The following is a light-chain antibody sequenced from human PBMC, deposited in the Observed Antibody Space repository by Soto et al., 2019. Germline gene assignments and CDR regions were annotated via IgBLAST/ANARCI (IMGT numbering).Light chain of an antibody. CDR2: AAS. Sequence: EIQVTQSPTSLSASVGERITISCRASRSIGNNLNWYQQRPGQAPQLLIYAASSLPSGVPSRFRGSSSGTDFTLTINGLQPEDFATYYCQQSVSPHNAFGQGTRL. J-gene: IGKJ5*01. CDR1: RSIGNN. V-gene: IGKV1-39*01. CDR3: QQSVSPHNA.